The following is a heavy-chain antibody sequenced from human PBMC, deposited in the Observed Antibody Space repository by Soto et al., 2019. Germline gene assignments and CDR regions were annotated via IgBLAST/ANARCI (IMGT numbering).Heavy chain of an antibody. V-gene: IGHV1-58*01. CDR2: IVVGSGNT. D-gene: IGHD3-22*01. CDR1: GFTFTSSA. Sequence: ASVKVSCKASGFTFTSSAVQWVRQARGQRLEWIGWIVVGSGNTNYAQKFQERVTITRDMSTSTAYMELSSLRSEDTAVYYCAARGYHDSSGYYVPRDYWGQGTLVTVSS. J-gene: IGHJ4*02. CDR3: AARGYHDSSGYYVPRDY.